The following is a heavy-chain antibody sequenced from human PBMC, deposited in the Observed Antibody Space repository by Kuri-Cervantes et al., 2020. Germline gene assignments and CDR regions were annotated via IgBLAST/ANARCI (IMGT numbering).Heavy chain of an antibody. CDR2: ISWNSGSI. J-gene: IGHJ4*02. CDR1: GFTFDDYA. CDR3: ARSFRRGI. Sequence: SLKISCAASGFTFDDYAMHWVRQAPGRGLEWASGISWNSGSIGYADSVKGRFTISRDNAKNSLYLQMNSLRDEDTAVYYCARSFRRGIWGQGTLVTVSS. V-gene: IGHV3-9*01. D-gene: IGHD3-16*01.